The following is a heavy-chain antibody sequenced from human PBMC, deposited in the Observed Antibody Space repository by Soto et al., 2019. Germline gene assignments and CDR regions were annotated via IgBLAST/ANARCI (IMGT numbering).Heavy chain of an antibody. Sequence: ASVKVSCKAAGYSFTSYGISWVRQAPGQGLEWMGWISAYNRNANYAQNLRDRVIMTTDTSTSTAYMELRSLRSDDTAVYFCARDQRSQAHTYYYFGLDVWGLGTAVTVSS. J-gene: IGHJ6*02. D-gene: IGHD3-10*01. CDR2: ISAYNRNA. V-gene: IGHV1-18*04. CDR3: ARDQRSQAHTYYYFGLDV. CDR1: GYSFTSYG.